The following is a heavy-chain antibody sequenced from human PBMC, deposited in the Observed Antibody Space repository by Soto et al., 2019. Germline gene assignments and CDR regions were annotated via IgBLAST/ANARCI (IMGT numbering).Heavy chain of an antibody. V-gene: IGHV1-18*01. Sequence: QVQLVQSGGEVKKPGASVKVSCKASGYTFTNYGISWVRQAPGQGLEWMGWINSYNGNTKYAQKVQGIVTMTTDTSTSTAYMDLRGLRSDDTVVYYCARGVASGSYYNQGNWFDPWGQGTLVTVSS. CDR3: ARGVASGSYYNQGNWFDP. J-gene: IGHJ5*02. CDR1: GYTFTNYG. CDR2: INSYNGNT. D-gene: IGHD3-10*01.